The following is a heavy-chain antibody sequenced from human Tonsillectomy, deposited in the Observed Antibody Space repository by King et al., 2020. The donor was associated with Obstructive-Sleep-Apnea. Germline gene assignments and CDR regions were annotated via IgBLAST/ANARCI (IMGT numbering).Heavy chain of an antibody. CDR2: INPDGSVK. CDR3: ARLKGTATRYDC. D-gene: IGHD2-2*01. J-gene: IGHJ4*02. V-gene: IGHV3-7*03. CDR1: GFYFRGHW. Sequence: EVQLVESGGGLVQPGGSLRLSCAASGFYFRGHWMSWVRQAPGKGLEWVASINPDGSVKHYVDSVKGRFTISRDNTQNSLYLQMSSLRAEDTAVYYCARLKGTATRYDCWGQGTLVSVSS.